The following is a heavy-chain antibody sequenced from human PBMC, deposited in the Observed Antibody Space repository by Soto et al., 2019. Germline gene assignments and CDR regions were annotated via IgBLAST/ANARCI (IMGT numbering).Heavy chain of an antibody. CDR1: GFAFRTSA. V-gene: IGHV1-58*01. Sequence: QMELVQSGPEVKKPGTSVNVSCKASGFAFRTSAVQWVRQARGERLEWIGWIVVASGNTYYSQKFQERVTITMAMPTIAPYRELTCRVINDTAVYYCVALGGWVDHYGMDVWGQGTTVIVSS. J-gene: IGHJ6*02. CDR2: IVVASGNT. D-gene: IGHD3-16*01. CDR3: VALGGWVDHYGMDV.